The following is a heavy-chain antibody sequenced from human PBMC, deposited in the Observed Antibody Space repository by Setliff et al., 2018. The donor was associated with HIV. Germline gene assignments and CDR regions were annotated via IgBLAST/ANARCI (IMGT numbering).Heavy chain of an antibody. Sequence: ASVKVSCTASGYTFTNYYMHWVRQAPGQGLEWMGVINPSSGGTHYAQKFQGRVTMARDTSTTTVYMDLSSLTSEDTAVYFCVRDRGDATIFSWGHYFDYWGPGTLVTVSS. D-gene: IGHD3-3*01. CDR3: VRDRGDATIFSWGHYFDY. CDR2: INPSSGGT. CDR1: GYTFTNYY. J-gene: IGHJ4*02. V-gene: IGHV1-46*01.